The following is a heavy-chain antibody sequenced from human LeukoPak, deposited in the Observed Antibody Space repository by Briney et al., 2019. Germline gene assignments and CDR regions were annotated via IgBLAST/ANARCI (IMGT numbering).Heavy chain of an antibody. J-gene: IGHJ4*02. D-gene: IGHD5-24*01. CDR1: GFNFDNFA. V-gene: IGHV3-30*04. CDR3: ARPSPPGDGYNPPDH. CDR2: ISHEGRTK. Sequence: GGSLRLSCVVSGFNFDNFAMHWVRQPLGKGLEWVAVISHEGRTKYYADSMKGRITISRDNSKNTLFLQMNNLRSEDTAVYFCARPSPPGDGYNPPDHWGQGTLVTVSS.